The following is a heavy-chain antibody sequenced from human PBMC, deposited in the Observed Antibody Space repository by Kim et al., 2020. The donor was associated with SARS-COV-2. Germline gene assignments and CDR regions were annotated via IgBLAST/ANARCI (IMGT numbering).Heavy chain of an antibody. V-gene: IGHV4-39*01. CDR3: ARYDIVVADYWYFDL. D-gene: IGHD3-22*01. CDR1: GGSISSSSYY. Sequence: SETLSLTCTVSGGSISSSSYYWGWIRQPPGKGLEWIGSIYYSGSTYYNPSLKSRVTISVDTSKNQFSLKLSSVTAADTAVYYCARYDIVVADYWYFDLWGRGTLVTVSS. CDR2: IYYSGST. J-gene: IGHJ2*01.